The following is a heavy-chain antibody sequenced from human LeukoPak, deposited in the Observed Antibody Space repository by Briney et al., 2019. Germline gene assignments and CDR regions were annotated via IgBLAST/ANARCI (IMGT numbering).Heavy chain of an antibody. Sequence: GGPLRLSCAASGFTFSSYGMHWVRQAPGKGLEWVAVIWYDGSNKYYADSVKGRFTISRDNSKNTLYLQMNSLRAEDTAVYYCARDCYYGSGSCLDYWGQGTLVTVSS. D-gene: IGHD3-10*01. CDR3: ARDCYYGSGSCLDY. V-gene: IGHV3-33*01. CDR2: IWYDGSNK. J-gene: IGHJ4*02. CDR1: GFTFSSYG.